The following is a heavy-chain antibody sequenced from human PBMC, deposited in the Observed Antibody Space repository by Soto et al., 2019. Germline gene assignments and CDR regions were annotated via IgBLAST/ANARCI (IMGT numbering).Heavy chain of an antibody. CDR3: TSEGGSGTRDAFDI. V-gene: IGHV3-15*01. Sequence: GGSLRLSCAASGFTFSNAWMSWVRQAPGKGLEWVGRIKSKTDGGTTDYAAPVKGRFAISRDDSKNTLYLQMNSLKTEGTAVSYCTSEGGSGTRDAFDIWGQGTMVTVSS. CDR2: IKSKTDGGTT. CDR1: GFTFSNAW. J-gene: IGHJ3*02. D-gene: IGHD3-10*01.